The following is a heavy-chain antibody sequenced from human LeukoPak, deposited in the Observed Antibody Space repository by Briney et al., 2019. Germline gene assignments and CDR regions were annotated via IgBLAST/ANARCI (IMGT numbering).Heavy chain of an antibody. CDR1: GGSTSSGGYY. J-gene: IGHJ4*02. Sequence: SETLSLTCTVSGGSTSSGGYYWSWIRQHPGKGLEWIGYIYYSGSTYYNPSLKSRVTISVDTSKNQFSLKLSSVTAADTAVYYCARGLGQWLVLGRYYFDYWGQGTLVTVSS. V-gene: IGHV4-31*03. D-gene: IGHD6-19*01. CDR2: IYYSGST. CDR3: ARGLGQWLVLGRYYFDY.